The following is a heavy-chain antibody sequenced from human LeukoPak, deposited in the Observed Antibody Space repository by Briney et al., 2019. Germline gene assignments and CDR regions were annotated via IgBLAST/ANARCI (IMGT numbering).Heavy chain of an antibody. CDR2: ISAYNGNT. V-gene: IGHV1-18*01. J-gene: IGHJ3*02. D-gene: IGHD6-6*01. CDR1: GYTFTSHA. Sequence: GASVKVSCKASGYTFTSHAISWVRQAPGQGLEWMGWISAYNGNTNYAQKFQGRVTMTTDTSTRTAYMELSSLRSEDTAVYYCASRTRPDVGAFDIWGQGTMVTVSS. CDR3: ASRTRPDVGAFDI.